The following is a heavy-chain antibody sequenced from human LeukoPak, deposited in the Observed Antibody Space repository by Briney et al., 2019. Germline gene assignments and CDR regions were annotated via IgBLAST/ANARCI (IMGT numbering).Heavy chain of an antibody. Sequence: SETLSLTCTVSGGSISSYYWSWIRQPPGKGLEWIGYIYYSGSTYYNPSLKSRVTISVDTSKNQFSLKLSSVTAADTAVYYCARVAHGLHDYWGQGTLVTVSS. CDR3: ARVAHGLHDY. J-gene: IGHJ4*02. D-gene: IGHD2-15*01. V-gene: IGHV4-59*12. CDR1: GGSISSYY. CDR2: IYYSGST.